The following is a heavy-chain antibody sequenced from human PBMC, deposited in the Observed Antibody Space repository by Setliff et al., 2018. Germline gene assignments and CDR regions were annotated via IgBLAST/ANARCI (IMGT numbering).Heavy chain of an antibody. J-gene: IGHJ4*02. CDR1: GGTFSDYH. Sequence: PSETLSLTCAAYGGTFSDYHWTWIRQSPEKGLEWIGEINHRGSTNYNPSLKSRVTISIDTSKDQFSLKLISMTAADTAVYYCAKGGGRYHSASWGQGTLVTVSS. CDR2: INHRGST. V-gene: IGHV4-34*01. CDR3: AKGGGRYHSAS. D-gene: IGHD1-26*01.